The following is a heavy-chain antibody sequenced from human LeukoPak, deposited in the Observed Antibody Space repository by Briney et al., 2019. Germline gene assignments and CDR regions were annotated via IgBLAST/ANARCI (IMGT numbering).Heavy chain of an antibody. D-gene: IGHD5-12*01. CDR3: ARDNSYDGFDY. CDR2: IYYSGST. CDR1: GGSISSYY. J-gene: IGHJ4*02. V-gene: IGHV4-59*01. Sequence: PSETLSLTCTVSGGSISSYYWSWIRQPPGKGLEWIGYIYYSGSTNYNPSLKSRVTISVDTSKNQFSLKLSSVTAADTAVYYCARDNSYDGFDYWGQGTLVTVSS.